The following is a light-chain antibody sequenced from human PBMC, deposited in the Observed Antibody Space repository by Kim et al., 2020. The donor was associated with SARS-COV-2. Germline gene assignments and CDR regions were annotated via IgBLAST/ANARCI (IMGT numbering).Light chain of an antibody. CDR2: AAS. Sequence: ASVGDRVTITCRARQSLSSYLNWYQQKPGKAPKLLIYAASSLQSGGPSRFSGSGSGTDFTLTISSLQPEDFATYYCQQSYSTPPTFGQGTKVDIK. J-gene: IGKJ1*01. V-gene: IGKV1-39*01. CDR1: QSLSSY. CDR3: QQSYSTPPT.